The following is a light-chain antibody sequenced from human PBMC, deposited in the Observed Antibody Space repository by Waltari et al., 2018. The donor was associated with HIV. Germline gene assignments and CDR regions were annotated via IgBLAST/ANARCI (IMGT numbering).Light chain of an antibody. CDR1: QGIRQY. J-gene: IGKJ4*01. V-gene: IGKV1-27*01. Sequence: DIEMTQSPSSLSASLGDRVTITCRASQGIRQYLAWYQVRPGELPNVLVYGATVLQPGVPPRCSASGSGTEFSLTISNLRPEDVGTYYCQTYNGAPFAFGGGTKVEVK. CDR3: QTYNGAPFA. CDR2: GAT.